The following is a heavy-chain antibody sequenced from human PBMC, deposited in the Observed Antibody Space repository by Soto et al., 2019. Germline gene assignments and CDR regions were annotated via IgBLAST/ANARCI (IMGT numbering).Heavy chain of an antibody. J-gene: IGHJ6*02. CDR3: AREVSSMFQTAGLGHYGMDV. CDR2: LSAYNGNT. Sequence: QVKLVQSGAEVKKPGASVKVSCKASGYTFTSHGISWVRQAPGRGLEWMGWLSAYNGNTKYAQKLQGRVTMTTDTPTGTAYMELRSLRSDDTAVYYCAREVSSMFQTAGLGHYGMDVWAKGPRSPSP. V-gene: IGHV1-18*01. D-gene: IGHD2-21*02. CDR1: GYTFTSHG.